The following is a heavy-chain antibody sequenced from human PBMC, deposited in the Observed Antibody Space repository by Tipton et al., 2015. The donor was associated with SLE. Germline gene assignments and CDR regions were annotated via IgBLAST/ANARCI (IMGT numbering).Heavy chain of an antibody. CDR1: GGSISSSSYY. J-gene: IGHJ4*02. CDR2: IYYSGST. CDR3: ARGILEWPEY. V-gene: IGHV4-39*07. D-gene: IGHD3-3*01. Sequence: TLSLTCTVSGGSISSSSYYWGWIRQPPGKGLEWIGSIYYSGSTYYNPSLKSRVTISVDTSKNQFSLKLSSVTAADTAVYYCARGILEWPEYWGQGTLLTVSS.